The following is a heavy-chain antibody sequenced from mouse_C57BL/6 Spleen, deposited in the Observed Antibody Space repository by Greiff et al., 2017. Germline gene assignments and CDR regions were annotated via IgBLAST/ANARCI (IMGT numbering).Heavy chain of an antibody. CDR1: GFSLTSYG. D-gene: IGHD1-1*01. V-gene: IGHV2-5*01. Sequence: VQVVESGPGLVQPSQSLSITCTVSGFSLTSYGVHWVRQSPGKGLEWLGVIWRGGSTDYNAAFMSRLSITKDNSKSQVFFKMNSLQADDTAIYYCAKGNYGSSYKAMDYWGQGTSVTVSS. J-gene: IGHJ4*01. CDR3: AKGNYGSSYKAMDY. CDR2: IWRGGST.